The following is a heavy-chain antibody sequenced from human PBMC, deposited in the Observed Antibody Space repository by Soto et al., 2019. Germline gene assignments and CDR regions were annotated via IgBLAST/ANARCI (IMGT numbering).Heavy chain of an antibody. CDR3: APHVSCSGGSCQYDAFAI. Sequence: EVQVLESGGGLVQPGGSLRLSCEGSGFTVSSHAMTWIRQAPGKVPEWVSTITADGGTYYADSVKGRFAMSRDTSESTLYLQMNSLGAEDTAAYYCAPHVSCSGGSCQYDAFAIRGQGTMVTVSS. J-gene: IGHJ3*02. CDR1: GFTVSSHA. CDR2: ITADGGT. D-gene: IGHD2-15*01. V-gene: IGHV3-23*01.